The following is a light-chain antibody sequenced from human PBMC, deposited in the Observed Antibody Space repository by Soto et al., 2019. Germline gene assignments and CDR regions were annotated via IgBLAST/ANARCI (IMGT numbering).Light chain of an antibody. J-gene: IGKJ1*01. CDR2: EAS. Sequence: EIVLTQYQATLSLSPGERATLSCRASQSVRNYLAWYQHKPGQAPRLLIYEASNRAAGIPARFSGSGSGTDFTLTISDVQPEDFAVYYCHQRQSWPRTFGQGTKVDIK. CDR1: QSVRNY. CDR3: HQRQSWPRT. V-gene: IGKV3-11*01.